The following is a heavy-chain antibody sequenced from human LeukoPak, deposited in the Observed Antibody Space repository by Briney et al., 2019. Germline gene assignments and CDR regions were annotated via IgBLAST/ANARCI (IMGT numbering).Heavy chain of an antibody. CDR2: IKEDGTYT. D-gene: IGHD3-9*01. CDR3: ARDFDMGITPGDDFDY. CDR1: GFTFGHHW. J-gene: IGHJ4*02. V-gene: IGHV3-74*01. Sequence: GGSLRLSCAASGFTFGHHWMHWVRQVPGEGLVWVSRIKEDGTYTSYADSVKGRFTISRDNAKNTLYLQMNRLRAEDTAVYYCARDFDMGITPGDDFDYWGQGTLVTVSS.